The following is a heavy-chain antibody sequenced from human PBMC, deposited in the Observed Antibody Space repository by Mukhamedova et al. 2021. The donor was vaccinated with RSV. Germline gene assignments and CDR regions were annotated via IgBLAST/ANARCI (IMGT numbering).Heavy chain of an antibody. Sequence: IRQPPGKGLEWIGYIYYSGSTNYNPSLKSRVTISVDTSKNQFSLKLSSVTAADTAVYYCARQMRGSSVYYSRRYYFDYWGQGTLV. D-gene: IGHD3-22*01. J-gene: IGHJ4*02. V-gene: IGHV4-59*08. CDR3: ARQMRGSSVYYSRRYYFDY. CDR2: IYYSGST.